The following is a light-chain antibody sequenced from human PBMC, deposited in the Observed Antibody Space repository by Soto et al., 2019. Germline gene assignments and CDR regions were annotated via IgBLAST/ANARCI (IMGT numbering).Light chain of an antibody. Sequence: QSVLTQPPSVSGAPGQRVTISCTGSSSNIGAGYDVHWYQQLPGTAPKLLIYGNSNRPSGVPDRFSGSKSGTSASLAITGLQAEDEADYYCQSYDSSLVFGGETKLTVL. CDR3: QSYDSSLV. J-gene: IGLJ2*01. CDR1: SSNIGAGYD. CDR2: GNS. V-gene: IGLV1-40*01.